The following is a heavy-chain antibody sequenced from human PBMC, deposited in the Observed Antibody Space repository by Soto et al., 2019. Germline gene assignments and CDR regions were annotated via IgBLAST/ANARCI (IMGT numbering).Heavy chain of an antibody. CDR3: ARGQLVWYGDLTPYHRDMDV. CDR1: GGXFDDFY. D-gene: IGHD3-10*01. V-gene: IGHV4-34*01. Sequence: SLTCAFYGGXFDDFYWSWVRQSPGKGLEWVGEISHDGGTNYSPSLASRVSISVDTSKNQFSLHLRSVTAADTGLYYCARGQLVWYGDLTPYHRDMDVWGQGTTVTVSS. CDR2: ISHDGGT. J-gene: IGHJ6*02.